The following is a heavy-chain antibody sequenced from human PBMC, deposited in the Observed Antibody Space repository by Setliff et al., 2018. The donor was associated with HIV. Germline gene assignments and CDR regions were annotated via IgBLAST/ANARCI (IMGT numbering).Heavy chain of an antibody. J-gene: IGHJ6*02. Sequence: LSLTCAASGFTFSSYTMNWVRQAPGKGLEWVSSISYSTGYIYYADSVKGRFTISRDNAKNSVYLQMNSLRAEDTAFYYCARVRDSTGYTASDVWGQGTTVTVSS. CDR1: GFTFSSYT. V-gene: IGHV3-21*04. D-gene: IGHD3-22*01. CDR3: ARVRDSTGYTASDV. CDR2: ISYSTGYI.